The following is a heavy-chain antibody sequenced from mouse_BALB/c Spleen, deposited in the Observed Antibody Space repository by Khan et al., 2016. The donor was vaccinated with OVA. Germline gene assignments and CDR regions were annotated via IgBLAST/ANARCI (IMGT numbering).Heavy chain of an antibody. CDR2: INYSGNT. V-gene: IGHV3-2*02. D-gene: IGHD2-4*01. Sequence: EVQLQESGPGLVKPSQSLSLTRTVTGYSITSEYAWNWIRQFPGNKLEWMGYINYSGNTRFNPSLKSRASITRDTSKNQFFLQLKSVTTEDTATYYCARKDYYDYDPFPYWGQGTLVTVSA. CDR3: ARKDYYDYDPFPY. CDR1: GYSITSEYA. J-gene: IGHJ3*01.